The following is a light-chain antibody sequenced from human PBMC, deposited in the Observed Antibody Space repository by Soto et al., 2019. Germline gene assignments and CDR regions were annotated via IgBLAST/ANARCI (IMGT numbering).Light chain of an antibody. CDR3: QQYDISPWT. CDR1: QSVSSK. V-gene: IGKV3-15*01. CDR2: GAS. J-gene: IGKJ1*01. Sequence: EIVMTQSPATLSVSPGEGATLSCRASQSVSSKLAWYQQKPGQAPRLLIYGASTRATGIPARFSGSGSGTEFTLIISSLQSEDSAVYYCQQYDISPWTFGQGTKVDIK.